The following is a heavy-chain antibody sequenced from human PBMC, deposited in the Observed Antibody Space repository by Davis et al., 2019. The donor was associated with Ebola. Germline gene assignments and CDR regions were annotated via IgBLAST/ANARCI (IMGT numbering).Heavy chain of an antibody. V-gene: IGHV3-73*01. Sequence: GESLKISCAASGFTFSSYAMHWVRQASGKGLEWVGRIRSKANSYATAYAASVKGRFTISRDDSKNTAYLQMNSLKTEDTAVYYCSSTYSSSWYYFDYWGQGTLVTVSS. CDR2: IRSKANSYAT. CDR3: SSTYSSSWYYFDY. J-gene: IGHJ4*02. D-gene: IGHD6-13*01. CDR1: GFTFSSYA.